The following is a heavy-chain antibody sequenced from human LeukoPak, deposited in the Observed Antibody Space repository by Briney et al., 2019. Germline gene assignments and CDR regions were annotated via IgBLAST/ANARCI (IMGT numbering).Heavy chain of an antibody. Sequence: ASVKVSCKASGGTFSSYAISWVRQAPGQGLEWMGWISAYNGNTNYAQKLQGRVTMTTDTSTSTAYMELRSLRSDDTAVYYCARGGRVTYYYDSSGYYFDYWGQGTLVTVSS. CDR1: GGTFSSYA. J-gene: IGHJ4*02. CDR2: ISAYNGNT. D-gene: IGHD3-22*01. V-gene: IGHV1-18*01. CDR3: ARGGRVTYYYDSSGYYFDY.